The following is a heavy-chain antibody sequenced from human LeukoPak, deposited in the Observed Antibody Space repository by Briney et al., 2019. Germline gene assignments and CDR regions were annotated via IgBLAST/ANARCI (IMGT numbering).Heavy chain of an antibody. CDR2: IYYTGNN. J-gene: IGHJ3*02. CDR1: GGSISSYY. Sequence: PSETLSLTCTVSGGSISSYYWSWIRQPPGKGLEWMGNIYYTGNNNYSPALKSRISTSVDTSKNQFSLRLSSVTAADTAVYYCARQADLDAFDIWGQGTMVTVFS. V-gene: IGHV4-59*08. CDR3: ARQADLDAFDI.